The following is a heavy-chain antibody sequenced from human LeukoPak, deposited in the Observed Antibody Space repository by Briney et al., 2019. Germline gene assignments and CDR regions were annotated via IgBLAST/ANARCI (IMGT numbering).Heavy chain of an antibody. CDR1: GYTFTSYD. CDR2: MNPNSGNT. J-gene: IGHJ6*02. CDR3: ATSACGGDCYLTAPPMDV. V-gene: IGHV1-8*03. Sequence: ASVNVSCKASGYTFTSYDINWVRQATGQGLEWMGGMNPNSGNTGYAQKFQGRVTVTADKSTNTAYMELSSLRSEDTAVYYCATSACGGDCYLTAPPMDVWGQGTTVTVSS. D-gene: IGHD2-21*02.